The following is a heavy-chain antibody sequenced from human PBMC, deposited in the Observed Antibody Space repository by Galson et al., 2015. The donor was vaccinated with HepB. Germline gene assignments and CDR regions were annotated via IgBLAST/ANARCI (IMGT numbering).Heavy chain of an antibody. CDR2: IYYSGST. J-gene: IGHJ4*02. Sequence: QVQLQESGPGLVKPSETLSLTCTVSGGSISSYYWSWIRQPPGKGLEWIGYIYYSGSTNYNPSPKSRVTISVDTSKNQFSLKLSSVTAADTAVYYCARHGARYYDSSQFDYWGQGTLVTVSS. CDR3: ARHGARYYDSSQFDY. D-gene: IGHD3-22*01. V-gene: IGHV4-59*08. CDR1: GGSISSYY.